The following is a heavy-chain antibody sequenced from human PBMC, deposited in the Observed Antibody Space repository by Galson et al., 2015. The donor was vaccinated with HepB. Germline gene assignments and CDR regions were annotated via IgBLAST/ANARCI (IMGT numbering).Heavy chain of an antibody. Sequence: SLRLSCAASGFTLSNYNMNWVRQAPGKGLEWVPSISSSSSYIYYADSVKGRFTISRDNAKNFLFLQMNSLRAEDTAVYYCARDPPLGTPFDYWGQGTLVTVSS. CDR2: ISSSSSYI. CDR1: GFTLSNYN. J-gene: IGHJ4*02. V-gene: IGHV3-21*01. D-gene: IGHD7-27*01. CDR3: ARDPPLGTPFDY.